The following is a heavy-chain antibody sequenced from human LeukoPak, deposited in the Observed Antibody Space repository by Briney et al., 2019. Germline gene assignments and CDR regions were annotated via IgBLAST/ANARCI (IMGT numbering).Heavy chain of an antibody. D-gene: IGHD4-17*01. J-gene: IGHJ4*02. V-gene: IGHV3-7*01. CDR2: IKQDGSEK. Sequence: GGSLRLACAASGFTFSSYWMSWVRQAPGKGLEWVANIKQDGSEKYYVDSVKGRFTISRDNAKNSLYLQMNSLRAEDTAVYYCARFASYGDYYFDYWGQGTLVTVSS. CDR1: GFTFSSYW. CDR3: ARFASYGDYYFDY.